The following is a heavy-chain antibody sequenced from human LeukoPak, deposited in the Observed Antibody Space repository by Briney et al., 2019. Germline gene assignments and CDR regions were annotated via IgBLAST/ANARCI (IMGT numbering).Heavy chain of an antibody. CDR2: MNPNSGNT. J-gene: IGHJ6*03. CDR1: GYTFTSYD. V-gene: IGHV1-8*01. D-gene: IGHD6-6*01. CDR3: ARVGSSSSVPYYYYFMDV. Sequence: VASVKVSCKASGYTFTSYDINWVRQATGQGLEWMGWMNPNSGNTGYAQKFQGRVTMTRNTSISTAYMELSSLRSEDTAVYYCARVGSSSSVPYYYYFMDVWGKGTTVTVSS.